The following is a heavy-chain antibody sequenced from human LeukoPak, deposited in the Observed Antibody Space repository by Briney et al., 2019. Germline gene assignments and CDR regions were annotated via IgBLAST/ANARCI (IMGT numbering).Heavy chain of an antibody. J-gene: IGHJ5*02. CDR1: GFTFSSYW. D-gene: IGHD6-19*01. Sequence: GGSLRLSCAASGFTFSSYWMSWVRPAPGKGLEWVANIKQDGSEKYYVDSVKGRFTISRDNAKNSLYLQMNSLRAEDTAVYYCARDIPLAGEEEGPNWFDPWGQGTPVTVSS. V-gene: IGHV3-7*03. CDR2: IKQDGSEK. CDR3: ARDIPLAGEEEGPNWFDP.